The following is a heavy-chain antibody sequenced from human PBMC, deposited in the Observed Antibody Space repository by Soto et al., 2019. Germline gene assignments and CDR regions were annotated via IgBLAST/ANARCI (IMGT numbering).Heavy chain of an antibody. CDR2: ISYDGSNK. CDR3: TFGSTWVSGGMDV. V-gene: IGHV3-30-3*01. Sequence: PGASQRHSCAASGVTFRSYAMSWVRQDQGKGLEWVAVISYDGSNKYYADSVKGRFTISRDNSKNTLYLQMNSLRAEDTAVYYPTFGSTWVSGGMDVWGQGTTVTVSS. J-gene: IGHJ6*02. CDR1: GVTFRSYA. D-gene: IGHD3-10*01.